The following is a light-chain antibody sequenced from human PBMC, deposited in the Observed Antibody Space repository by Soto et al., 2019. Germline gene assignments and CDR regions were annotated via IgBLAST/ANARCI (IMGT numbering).Light chain of an antibody. CDR3: QQYYSTPLT. J-gene: IGKJ4*01. CDR2: WAS. CDR1: QSVLYSSNNKNY. V-gene: IGKV4-1*01. Sequence: DILMTQSPEALAVSLGERATINCKSSQSVLYSSNNKNYLAWYQQKPGQPPKLLIYWASTRESGVPDRFSGSGSGTDFTLTIGSLQAEDVAVYYCQQYYSTPLTFGGGTKVDIK.